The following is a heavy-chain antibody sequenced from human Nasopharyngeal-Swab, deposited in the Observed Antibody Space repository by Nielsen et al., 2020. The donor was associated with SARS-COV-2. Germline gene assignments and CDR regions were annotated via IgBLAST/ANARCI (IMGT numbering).Heavy chain of an antibody. V-gene: IGHV3-23*01. CDR2: ISGSGGST. CDR3: ARAHPRSCTDGVCFRSQVYNWFDP. Sequence: GGSLRLSCAASGFTFSSYAMSWVRQAPGKGLEWVSAISGSGGSTYYADSVKGRFTISRDNSKNTLYLQMNSLRAEDTAVYYCARAHPRSCTDGVCFRSQVYNWFDPWGQGTLVTVSS. J-gene: IGHJ5*02. D-gene: IGHD2-8*01. CDR1: GFTFSSYA.